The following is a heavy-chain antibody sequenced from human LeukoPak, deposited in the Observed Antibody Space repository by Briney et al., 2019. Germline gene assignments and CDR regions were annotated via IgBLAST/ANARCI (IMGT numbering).Heavy chain of an antibody. CDR2: ISSSSSYI. D-gene: IGHD3-22*01. J-gene: IGHJ4*02. CDR1: GFTFSSYS. V-gene: IGHV3-21*01. Sequence: GGSLRLSCAASGFTFSSYSMNWVRQAPGEGLEWVSSISSSSSYIYYADSVKGRFTISRDNAENSLYLQMNSLRAGDTAVYYCARNYDSSGTWGQGTLVTVSS. CDR3: ARNYDSSGT.